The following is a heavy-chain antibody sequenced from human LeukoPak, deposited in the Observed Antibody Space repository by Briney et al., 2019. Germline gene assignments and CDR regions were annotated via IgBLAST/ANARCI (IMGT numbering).Heavy chain of an antibody. J-gene: IGHJ4*02. V-gene: IGHV3-23*01. Sequence: PGGSLRLSCAASGFTFSSFSMSCVRQAPGRGLERVSSISSRGDNTYDADSVKGRFTISRDNSKNSLYLQMDSLRAEDTAVYYCAKGPRPDLSVAHTVENWGQGTLVTVSS. D-gene: IGHD6-19*01. CDR3: AKGPRPDLSVAHTVEN. CDR1: GFTFSSFS. CDR2: ISSRGDNT.